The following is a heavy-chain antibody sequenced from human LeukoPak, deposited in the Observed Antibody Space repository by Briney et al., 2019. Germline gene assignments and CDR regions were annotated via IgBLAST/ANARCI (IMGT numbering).Heavy chain of an antibody. J-gene: IGHJ4*02. CDR1: GLIFSNCW. D-gene: IGHD3-16*02. V-gene: IGHV3-15*01. Sequence: GGSLRLSCAASGLIFSNCWMTWVRQAPGKGLEWVGRIKSEVDGATRDYAAPVRGRFTLSRDDSRNTLYLQMNSLRTEDTAFYYCTTDIPFTSGGAIAYWGQGTLVTVSS. CDR2: IKSEVDGATR. CDR3: TTDIPFTSGGAIAY.